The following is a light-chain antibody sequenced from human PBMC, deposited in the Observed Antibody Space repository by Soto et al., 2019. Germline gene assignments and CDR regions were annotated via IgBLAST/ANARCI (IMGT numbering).Light chain of an antibody. CDR1: SSDVGGYNY. Sequence: QSVLTQPASLSGSPGQSITISCTGTSSDVGGYNYVSWYQQHPGKAPRLMIYGVSNRPLGVSNRFSGSKSGNTASLTISGLQAEDEAEYYCSSYTNINTRACVFGTGTKLTVL. CDR3: SSYTNINTRACV. V-gene: IGLV2-14*03. CDR2: GVS. J-gene: IGLJ1*01.